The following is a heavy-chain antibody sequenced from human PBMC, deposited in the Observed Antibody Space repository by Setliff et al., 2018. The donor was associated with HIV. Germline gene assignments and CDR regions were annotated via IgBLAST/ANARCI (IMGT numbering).Heavy chain of an antibody. J-gene: IGHJ6*03. Sequence: SETLSLTCTVSGGSISSSHYYWGWIRQPPGKGLEWIGTVYYSGSTYHNPSLKSRVTISVDTAKKQFSLRLRSVTATDTAVYYCARHFPGSPHPAGYYMDVWGKGTMVTVSS. V-gene: IGHV4-39*01. D-gene: IGHD6-13*01. CDR3: ARHFPGSPHPAGYYMDV. CDR2: VYYSGST. CDR1: GGSISSSHYY.